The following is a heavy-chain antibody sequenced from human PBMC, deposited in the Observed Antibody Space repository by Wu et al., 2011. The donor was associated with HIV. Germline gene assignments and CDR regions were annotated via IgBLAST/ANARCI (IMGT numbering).Heavy chain of an antibody. CDR2: IYYTGET. J-gene: IGHJ4*02. Sequence: QVQLQESGPGLVKPSETLSLTCSVSVDSITSHYWSWVRQPPGRGLEWIGHIYYTGETNYNPSLKSRVTISIGTSSNQFSLRLTSVTAADTALYYCARGRNGVGLDVDYWGQGTLVTVSS. CDR3: ARGRNGVGLDVDY. V-gene: IGHV4-59*11. D-gene: IGHD3-16*01. CDR1: VDSITSHY.